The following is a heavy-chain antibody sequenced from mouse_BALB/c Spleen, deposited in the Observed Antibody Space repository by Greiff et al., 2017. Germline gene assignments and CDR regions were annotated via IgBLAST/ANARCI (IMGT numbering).Heavy chain of an antibody. CDR1: GYSFTGYY. CDR2: INPYNGAT. Sequence: VQLQQSGPELVKPGPSVKISCKASGYSFTGYYMHWVKQSHVKSLEWIGRINPYNGATSYNQNFKDKASLTVDKSSSTAYMELHSLTSEDSAVYYCAKGLPHAMDYWGQGTSVTVSS. D-gene: IGHD2-4*01. J-gene: IGHJ4*01. CDR3: AKGLPHAMDY. V-gene: IGHV1S30*01.